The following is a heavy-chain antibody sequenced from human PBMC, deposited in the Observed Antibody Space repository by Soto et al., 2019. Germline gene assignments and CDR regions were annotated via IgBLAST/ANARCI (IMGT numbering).Heavy chain of an antibody. J-gene: IGHJ6*02. V-gene: IGHV3-30*18. D-gene: IGHD3-10*01. CDR2: ISYDGSNK. CDR3: AKDVTIPMADYYYYYGMDV. Sequence: PGGSLRLSCAASGFTFSSYGMHWVRQAPGKGLEWVAVISYDGSNKYYADSVKGRFTISRDNSKNTLYLQMNSLRAEDTAVYYCAKDVTIPMADYYYYYGMDVWGQGTTVTVSS. CDR1: GFTFSSYG.